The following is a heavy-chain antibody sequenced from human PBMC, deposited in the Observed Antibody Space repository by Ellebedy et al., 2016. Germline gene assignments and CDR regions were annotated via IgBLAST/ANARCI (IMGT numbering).Heavy chain of an antibody. D-gene: IGHD2-15*01. J-gene: IGHJ4*02. CDR1: GGSISSSTYY. CDR3: AREACSGGSCYSRAFDY. V-gene: IGHV4-39*07. CDR2: IYYSGST. Sequence: SETLSLTCTVSGGSISSSTYYWGWIRQPPGKGLEWIGSIYYSGSTYYNPSLKSRVTISVDTSKNQFSLKLSSVTAAATAVYYCAREACSGGSCYSRAFDYWGQGTLVTVSS.